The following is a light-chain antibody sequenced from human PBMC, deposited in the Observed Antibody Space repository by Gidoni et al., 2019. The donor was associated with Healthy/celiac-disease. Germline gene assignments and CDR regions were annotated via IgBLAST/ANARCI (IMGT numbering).Light chain of an antibody. J-gene: IGKJ2*04. CDR2: AAS. CDR1: QSISSY. CDR3: HQSYSTGR. Sequence: DIQMTQSPSSLSASVGDRVTITCRASQSISSYLNWYQQKPGKAPKLLIYAASSLQSGVPSRFSGSGSGTDFTLTISSLQPEDFATYYCHQSYSTGRFGQGTKLEIK. V-gene: IGKV1-39*01.